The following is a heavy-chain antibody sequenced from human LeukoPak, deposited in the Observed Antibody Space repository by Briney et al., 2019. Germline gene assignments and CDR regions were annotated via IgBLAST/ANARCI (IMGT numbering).Heavy chain of an antibody. CDR1: GFTFSSYA. V-gene: IGHV3-23*01. J-gene: IGHJ4*02. CDR3: AKDRPNYYDSSGHYYRRNGDY. CDR2: ITSSGGST. Sequence: QTGGSLRVSCAASGFTFSSYAMSWVRQAPGKGLEWVSSITSSGGSTYYAGSVKGQFTISRDNSKNTVYLQMNSLRAEDTAVYYCAKDRPNYYDSSGHYYRRNGDYWGQGTLVTVSS. D-gene: IGHD3-22*01.